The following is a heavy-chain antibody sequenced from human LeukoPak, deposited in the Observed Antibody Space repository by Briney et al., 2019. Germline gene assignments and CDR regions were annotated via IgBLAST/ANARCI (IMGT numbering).Heavy chain of an antibody. Sequence: PVGSLRLSCAASGFTFSSYSMNWVRQAPGKGLEWVSYISSSSSTIYYADSVKGRFTISRDNATNSLHLQMNSLRTEDSDVYYCAKITATVTTYDYYYMDVWGKGTTVTVSS. CDR2: ISSSSSTI. CDR1: GFTFSSYS. D-gene: IGHD4-11*01. J-gene: IGHJ6*03. CDR3: AKITATVTTYDYYYMDV. V-gene: IGHV3-48*01.